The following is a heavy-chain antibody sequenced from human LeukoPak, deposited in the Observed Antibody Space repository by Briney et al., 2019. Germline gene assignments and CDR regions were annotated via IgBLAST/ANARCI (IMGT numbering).Heavy chain of an antibody. CDR3: AREGVVVTAIRAFDI. D-gene: IGHD2-21*02. J-gene: IGHJ3*02. Sequence: ASVKVSCKASGGTFSSYAISWVRQAPGQGLERMGGIIPIFGTANYAQKFQGRVTITTDESTSTAYMELSSLRSEDTAVYYCAREGVVVTAIRAFDIWGQGTMVTVSS. CDR2: IIPIFGTA. V-gene: IGHV1-69*05. CDR1: GGTFSSYA.